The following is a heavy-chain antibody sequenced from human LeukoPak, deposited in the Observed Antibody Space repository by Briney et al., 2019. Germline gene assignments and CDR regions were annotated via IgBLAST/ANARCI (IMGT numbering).Heavy chain of an antibody. D-gene: IGHD1-1*01. CDR3: ARDLELERNRWNYFES. CDR2: THYSGDT. CDR1: GDSISSFF. Sequence: PSETLSLTCTVSGDSISSFFWSWIRQPPGKGLEWIGSTHYSGDTKYNPSLRGRVSLSVDTSKQQFSLRLTSVTTADTAVYYCARDLELERNRWNYFESWGQGTLVSVSS. V-gene: IGHV4-59*01. J-gene: IGHJ4*02.